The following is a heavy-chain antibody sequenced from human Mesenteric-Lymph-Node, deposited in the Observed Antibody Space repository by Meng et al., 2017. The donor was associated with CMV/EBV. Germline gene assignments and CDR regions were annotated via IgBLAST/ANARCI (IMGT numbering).Heavy chain of an antibody. V-gene: IGHV2-5*01. CDR3: AHRQWNTYHDAFDM. Sequence: SGPTLVKPTQTLTLTCTFSGFSLSTTGVAVGWIRQPPGKALEWLALIYWNDDKSYSPSLKSRLTITKDTSKNQVVLTMTNMDPVDTATYYCAHRQWNTYHDAFDMWGQGTMVTVSS. J-gene: IGHJ3*02. CDR2: IYWNDDK. CDR1: GFSLSTTGVA. D-gene: IGHD1-1*01.